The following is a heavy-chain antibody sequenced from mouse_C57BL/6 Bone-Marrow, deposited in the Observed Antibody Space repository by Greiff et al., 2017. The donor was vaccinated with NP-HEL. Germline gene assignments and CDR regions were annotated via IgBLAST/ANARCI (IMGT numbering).Heavy chain of an antibody. V-gene: IGHV14-4*01. CDR2: IDPENGDT. Sequence: EVKLQQSGAELVRPGASVKLSCTASGFNIKDDYMHWVKQRPEQGLEWIGWIDPENGDTEYASKFQGKATITADTSSNTAYLQLSSLTSEDTAVYYCTHYYGSRGAMDYWGQGTSVTVSS. D-gene: IGHD1-1*01. J-gene: IGHJ4*01. CDR1: GFNIKDDY. CDR3: THYYGSRGAMDY.